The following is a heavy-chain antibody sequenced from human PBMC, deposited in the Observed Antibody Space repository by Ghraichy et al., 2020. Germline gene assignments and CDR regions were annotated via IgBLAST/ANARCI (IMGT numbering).Heavy chain of an antibody. D-gene: IGHD5-18*01. V-gene: IGHV3-66*01. CDR2: IYSAGRT. J-gene: IGHJ4*02. CDR3: ARDVGSDTAMVFDY. Sequence: GGSLRLSCAASGFTVSNNYMSWVRQAPGKGLEWVSIIYSAGRTYYADSVKGRFTLSRDNSKNTLYLQMNSLRAEDTGVYYCARDVGSDTAMVFDYWGQGTLVTVSS. CDR1: GFTVSNNY.